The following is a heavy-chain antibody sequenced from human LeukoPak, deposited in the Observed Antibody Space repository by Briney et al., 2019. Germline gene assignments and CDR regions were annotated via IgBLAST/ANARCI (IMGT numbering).Heavy chain of an antibody. J-gene: IGHJ4*02. CDR3: ARDLPQLIDTVTMVRGVDY. Sequence: ASVKVSCKASGYTFTSYGISWVRQAPGQGLEWMGWISAYNGNTNYAQKLQGRVTMTTDTSTSTAYMELRSLRSDDTAVYYCARDLPQLIDTVTMVRGVDYWGQGTLVIVSS. V-gene: IGHV1-18*01. CDR1: GYTFTSYG. CDR2: ISAYNGNT. D-gene: IGHD3-10*01.